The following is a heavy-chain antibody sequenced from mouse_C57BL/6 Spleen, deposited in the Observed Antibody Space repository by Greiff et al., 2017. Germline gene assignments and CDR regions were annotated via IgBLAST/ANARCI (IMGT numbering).Heavy chain of an antibody. J-gene: IGHJ4*01. Sequence: VQLKASGPGLVKPSQSLSLTCSVSGYSIPSGYYWHWIRQFPGNNLEWLGYLSYDGCYYYQPSLKNRMSMTRDTSKKQFFLKLNSVTTEDTTTYYCARAAPYCSSYVNAMDYWGQGTSVTVSS. CDR1: GYSIPSGYY. CDR2: LSYDGCY. V-gene: IGHV3-6*01. D-gene: IGHD1-1*01. CDR3: ARAAPYCSSYVNAMDY.